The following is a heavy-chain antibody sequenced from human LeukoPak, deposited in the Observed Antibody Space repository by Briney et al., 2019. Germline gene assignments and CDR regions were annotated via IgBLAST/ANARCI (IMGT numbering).Heavy chain of an antibody. V-gene: IGHV4-4*07. CDR3: ARNFGGSAFGDY. Sequence: PSETLSLTCTVSGGSISSYYWNWIRQPAGKGLEWIGRIYSSGSTNYNPSLKSRVTMSVDTSKNQFSLRLSSVTAADTAVYDCARNFGGSAFGDYWGQGALVTVSS. J-gene: IGHJ4*02. CDR1: GGSISSYY. D-gene: IGHD3-10*01. CDR2: IYSSGST.